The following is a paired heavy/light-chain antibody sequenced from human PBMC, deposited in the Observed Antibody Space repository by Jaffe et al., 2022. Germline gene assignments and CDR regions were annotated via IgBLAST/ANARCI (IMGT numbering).Heavy chain of an antibody. CDR1: GFTYNDYA. V-gene: IGHV3-9*01. J-gene: IGHJ4*02. D-gene: IGHD2-21*01. CDR2: ISRDGLSI. CDR3: VKDAQRCGDTCHPFDY. Sequence: EVQLVESGGGLVQPGRSLRLSCAASGFTYNDYAMHWVRQALGKGLEWVSGISRDGLSIAYADSVKGRFTISRDNAKNSLYLQMNSLRAEDTALYYCVKDAQRCGDTCHPFDYWGQGTLVTVSS.
Light chain of an antibody. CDR1: QGINNY. Sequence: DIQMTQSPSSLSASVGDRVTITCRASQGINNYLAWYQQKPGKVPKLLIYTASTLQSGVPSRFSGSGSGTDFTLTISGLQPEDVATYYCQKYDSAPRTFGQGTKVEIK. V-gene: IGKV1-27*01. CDR2: TAS. CDR3: QKYDSAPRT. J-gene: IGKJ1*01.